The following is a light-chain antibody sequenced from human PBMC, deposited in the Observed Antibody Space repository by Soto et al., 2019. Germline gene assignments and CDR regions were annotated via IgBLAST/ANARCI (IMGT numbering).Light chain of an antibody. J-gene: IGKJ2*01. CDR1: QSISSY. V-gene: IGKV1-39*01. Sequence: EIPLTQSPSSLSASVGDRVTITCRASQSISSYLNWYQQKPGKAPKLLIHAASSLESGVPSRFSAGGSGTDFTLTISSPQPEDSATYYCQQSYSIPVTFGQGPRWIS. CDR3: QQSYSIPVT. CDR2: AAS.